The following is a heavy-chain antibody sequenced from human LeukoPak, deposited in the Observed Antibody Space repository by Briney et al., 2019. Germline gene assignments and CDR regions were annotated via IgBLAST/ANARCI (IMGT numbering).Heavy chain of an antibody. V-gene: IGHV4-34*01. CDR1: GVSFSGYY. CDR2: INHSGST. Sequence: SETLSLTCAVYGVSFSGYYWSWIRQPPGKGLEWIGEINHSGSTNYNPSLKSQVTISVDTSKNQFSLKLSSVTAADTAVYYCAREPDCSGGSCSARLYYYYGMDVWGQGTTVTVSS. CDR3: AREPDCSGGSCSARLYYYYGMDV. J-gene: IGHJ6*02. D-gene: IGHD2-15*01.